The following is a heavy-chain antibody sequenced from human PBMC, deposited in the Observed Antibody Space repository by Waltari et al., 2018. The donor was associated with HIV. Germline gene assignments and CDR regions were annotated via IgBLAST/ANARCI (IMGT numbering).Heavy chain of an antibody. V-gene: IGHV3-7*01. CDR2: INQEGSEK. CDR3: VSKGLHWN. CDR1: GFTFSSHW. D-gene: IGHD1-1*01. J-gene: IGHJ1*01. Sequence: QLVESGGGLVQPGGSLRLSCTGSGFTFSSHWMSWVRQAPGEGLERVATINQEGSEKYYVDSVKGRFSISRDNAKNSLYLHLTSLRSGDTAVYYCVSKGLHWNWGQGTLVTVSS.